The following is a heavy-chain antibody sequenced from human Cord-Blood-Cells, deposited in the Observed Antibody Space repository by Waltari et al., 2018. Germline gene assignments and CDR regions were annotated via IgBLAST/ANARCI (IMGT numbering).Heavy chain of an antibody. Sequence: QLQLQESGPGLVKPSETLSLTCTVPGGPISSSRYYWGWIRQPPGKGLEWIGSIYYSGSTYYNPSLKSRVTISVDTSKNQFSLKLSSVTAADTAVYYCATNSGYDAFDIWGQGTMVTVSS. V-gene: IGHV4-39*07. CDR1: GGPISSSRYY. CDR2: IYYSGST. CDR3: ATNSGYDAFDI. D-gene: IGHD5-12*01. J-gene: IGHJ3*02.